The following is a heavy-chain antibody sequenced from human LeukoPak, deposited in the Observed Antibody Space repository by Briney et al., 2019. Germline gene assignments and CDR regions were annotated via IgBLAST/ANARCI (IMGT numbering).Heavy chain of an antibody. CDR3: ARDYDRTLTIFGVVITENWFDP. CDR2: ISAYNGNT. CDR1: GYTFTSYG. Sequence: GASVKVSCKASGYTFTSYGISWVRQAPGQGLEWMGWISAYNGNTNYAQRLQGRVTMTTDTSTSTAYMELRSLRSDDTAVYYCARDYDRTLTIFGVVITENWFDPWGQGTLVTVSS. D-gene: IGHD3-3*01. J-gene: IGHJ5*02. V-gene: IGHV1-18*01.